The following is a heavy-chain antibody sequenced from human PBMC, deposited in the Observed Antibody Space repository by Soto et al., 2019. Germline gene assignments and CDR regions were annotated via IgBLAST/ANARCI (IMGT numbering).Heavy chain of an antibody. CDR3: ARDSSSWFYYFYGMDV. J-gene: IGHJ6*02. Sequence: GASVKVSCKASGYTFISYAMHWVRQAPGQRLEWMGWINAGNGNTNYAQKLQGRVTMTTDTSTSTAYMELRSLRSDDTALYYCARDSSSWFYYFYGMDVWGQGTTVTVSS. CDR1: GYTFISYA. D-gene: IGHD6-13*01. V-gene: IGHV1-3*01. CDR2: INAGNGNT.